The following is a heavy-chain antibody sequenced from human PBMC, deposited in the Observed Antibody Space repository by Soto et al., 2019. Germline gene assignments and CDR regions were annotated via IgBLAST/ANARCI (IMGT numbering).Heavy chain of an antibody. CDR3: ARGRGYYDSSGSKHYYYYYGMDV. CDR1: RYTFTSYG. J-gene: IGHJ6*02. CDR2: ISAYNGNT. Sequence: ASVKVCCKASRYTFTSYGISWVRQAPGQGLEWMGWISAYNGNTNYAQKLQGRVTMTTDTSTSTAYMELRSLRSDDTAVYYCARGRGYYDSSGSKHYYYYYGMDVWGQGTTVTVSS. V-gene: IGHV1-18*01. D-gene: IGHD3-22*01.